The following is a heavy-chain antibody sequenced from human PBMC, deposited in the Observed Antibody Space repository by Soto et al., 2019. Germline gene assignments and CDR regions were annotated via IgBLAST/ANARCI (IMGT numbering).Heavy chain of an antibody. J-gene: IGHJ4*02. V-gene: IGHV1-69*01. CDR1: GGTFSSYA. CDR2: VIPIFGTA. CDR3: ARGPPTYYEESSCYQ. D-gene: IGHD3-22*01. Sequence: QVQLVQSGAEVKKPGSSVKVSCKVSGGTFSSYAISWVRHAPGPGLEWMGGVIPIFGTANYAQKFQVRVTMTADASTRTADIAVDRLRSECTAVYYCARGPPTYYEESSCYQWGQGTLVTVSS.